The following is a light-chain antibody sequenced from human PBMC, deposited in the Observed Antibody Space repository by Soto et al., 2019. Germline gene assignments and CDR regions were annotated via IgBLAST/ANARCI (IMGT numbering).Light chain of an antibody. V-gene: IGKV3-20*01. CDR2: GAS. CDR3: QQYGSSPPYT. Sequence: EIVLTQSPGTLSLSPGERATLSCRASQSVSSSSLAWYQQKPGQAPRLLIYGASSRATGIPDRFSGSGSGTDFTLTISRLEPEEFAVYYCQQYGSSPPYTFGQGTKLEIK. CDR1: QSVSSSS. J-gene: IGKJ2*01.